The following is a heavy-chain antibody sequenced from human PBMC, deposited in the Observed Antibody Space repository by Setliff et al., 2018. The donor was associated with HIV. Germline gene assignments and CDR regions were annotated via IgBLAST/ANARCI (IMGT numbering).Heavy chain of an antibody. Sequence: TCTVSGGSISGYYWSWIRQPPGKGLEYIGSIFFTGNTNYAQKVQGRVTMTTDTSTSTAYMELRSLRSDDTAVYYCARSEGQWLRPEGALCDYWGQGTLVTVSS. V-gene: IGHV1-18*04. J-gene: IGHJ4*02. CDR3: ARSEGQWLRPEGALCDY. D-gene: IGHD5-12*01. CDR1: GGSISGYY. CDR2: IFFTGNT.